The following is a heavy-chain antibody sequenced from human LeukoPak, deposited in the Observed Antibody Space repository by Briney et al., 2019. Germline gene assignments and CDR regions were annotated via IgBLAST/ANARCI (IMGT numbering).Heavy chain of an antibody. D-gene: IGHD5-18*01. J-gene: IGHJ6*03. V-gene: IGHV4-39*01. Sequence: KPSETLSLTCTVSGGSISSSSYYWGWIRQPPGKGLEWIGSIYYSGSTYYNPSLKSRVTISVDTSKNQFSLKLSSVTAADTAVCYCARHPDTAMAVYYYYYYMDVWGKGTTVTVSS. CDR1: GGSISSSSYY. CDR3: ARHPDTAMAVYYYYYYMDV. CDR2: IYYSGST.